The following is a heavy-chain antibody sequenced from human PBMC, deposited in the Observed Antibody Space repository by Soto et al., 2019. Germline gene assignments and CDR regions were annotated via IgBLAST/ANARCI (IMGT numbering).Heavy chain of an antibody. J-gene: IGHJ4*02. CDR1: GYTFTSYG. CDR3: ARDQAMAQFDY. V-gene: IGHV1-18*01. Sequence: QVQLVQSGAEVKKPGASVKVSCKASGYTFTSYGISWVRQAPGQGLEWMGWINAYNGNTKYAQKLQGRVTMTTDTSTSTAHMELRSLRSDDTAVYYCARDQAMAQFDYWCQGTLVTVSS. CDR2: INAYNGNT. D-gene: IGHD5-18*01.